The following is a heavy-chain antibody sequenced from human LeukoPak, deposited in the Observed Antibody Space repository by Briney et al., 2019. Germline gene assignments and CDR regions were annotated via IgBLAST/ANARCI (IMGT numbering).Heavy chain of an antibody. V-gene: IGHV5-51*01. CDR3: ARLTSGYYGSGSYLYY. CDR2: IYPGDSDT. D-gene: IGHD3-10*01. CDR1: GYSFTSYW. J-gene: IGHJ4*02. Sequence: HGASLKISCKGSGYSFTSYWIGWVRQLPGKGLEWMGIIYPGDSDTRYSPSFQGQVTISADKSISTAYLQWSSLKASDTAMYYCARLTSGYYGSGSYLYYWGQGTLVTVSS.